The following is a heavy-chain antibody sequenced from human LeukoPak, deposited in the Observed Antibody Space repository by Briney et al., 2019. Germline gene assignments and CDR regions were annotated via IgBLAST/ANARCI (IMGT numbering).Heavy chain of an antibody. Sequence: GGSLRLSCAAPGFTVSSNYMSWVRQAPGKGLEWVSVIYSGGSTYYADSVKGRFTISRDNSKNTLYLQMNSLRAEDTAVYYCAREMVYGNYFDYWGQGTLVTVSS. V-gene: IGHV3-66*01. CDR2: IYSGGST. CDR1: GFTVSSNY. CDR3: AREMVYGNYFDY. D-gene: IGHD4-17*01. J-gene: IGHJ4*02.